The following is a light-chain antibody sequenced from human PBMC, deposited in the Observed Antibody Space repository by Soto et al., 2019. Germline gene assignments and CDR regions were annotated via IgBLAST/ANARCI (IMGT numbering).Light chain of an antibody. V-gene: IGKV1-8*01. CDR3: QQYYSYLRT. J-gene: IGKJ1*01. CDR1: QGISSY. CDR2: AAS. Sequence: AIRMTQSPSSLSASTGDRVTITRRASQGISSYLAWYQQKPGKAPKLLIYAASTLQSGVPSRFSGSGSGTDFTLTICCLQSEDFATYYCQQYYSYLRTFGQGTKVEIK.